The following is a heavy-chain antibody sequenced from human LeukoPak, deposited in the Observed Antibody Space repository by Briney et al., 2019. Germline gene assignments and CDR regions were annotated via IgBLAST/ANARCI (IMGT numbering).Heavy chain of an antibody. CDR3: ARSESTMTTWSMDY. Sequence: GGSLRLSWAASGFTFTRYRMTWVRQAPGKGREWVANIKQDGSERYYVDSVDGRFTISRDNAKNSLFLQMNSLRDDDTAVYYCARSESTMTTWSMDYCGQGALVIVSS. D-gene: IGHD4-17*01. J-gene: IGHJ4*02. CDR2: IKQDGSER. V-gene: IGHV3-7*01. CDR1: GFTFTRYR.